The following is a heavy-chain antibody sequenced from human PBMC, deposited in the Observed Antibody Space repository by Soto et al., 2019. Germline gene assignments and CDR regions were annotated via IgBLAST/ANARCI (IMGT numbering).Heavy chain of an antibody. Sequence: SETLSLTCTVSGGSISSGGYYWSWIRQHPGKGLEWIGYIYYSGSTYYNPSLKSRVTISVDTSKNQFSLKLSSVTAADTAVYYCARAARYSGSYYDYWGQGTLVTVSS. J-gene: IGHJ4*02. D-gene: IGHD1-26*01. CDR2: IYYSGST. CDR3: ARAARYSGSYYDY. CDR1: GGSISSGGYY. V-gene: IGHV4-31*03.